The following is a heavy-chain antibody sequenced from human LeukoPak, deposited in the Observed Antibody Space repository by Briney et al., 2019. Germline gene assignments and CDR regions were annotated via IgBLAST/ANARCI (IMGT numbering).Heavy chain of an antibody. J-gene: IGHJ4*02. CDR2: IYPGDSDT. D-gene: IGHD1-26*01. CDR3: ARPSGSYMDPFDY. CDR1: GYGFFGYW. V-gene: IGHV5-51*01. Sequence: GESLKISCKGSGYGFFGYWVGWVRQMPGKGLEWMGIIYPGDSDTRYSPSFQGQVTISADKSISTAYLQWSSLKASDTAMYYCARPSGSYMDPFDYWGQGTLVTVSS.